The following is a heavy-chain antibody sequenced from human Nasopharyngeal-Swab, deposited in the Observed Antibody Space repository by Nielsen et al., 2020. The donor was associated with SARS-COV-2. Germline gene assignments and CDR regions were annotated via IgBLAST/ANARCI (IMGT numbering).Heavy chain of an antibody. Sequence: GESLKTSCVASGFTFRDYWMSWVRQAPAKGLEWVASIKQDGSEKNYVDSVKGRFTISRGNARNSLFLQMDSLRTEDTAFYYCARVGGRTSPMGSWGQGTLVTVSS. CDR1: GFTFRDYW. D-gene: IGHD3-10*01. CDR2: IKQDGSEK. J-gene: IGHJ4*02. V-gene: IGHV3-7*01. CDR3: ARVGGRTSPMGS.